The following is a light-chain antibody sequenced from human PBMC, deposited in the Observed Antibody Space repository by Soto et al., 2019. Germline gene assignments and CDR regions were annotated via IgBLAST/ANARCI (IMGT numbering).Light chain of an antibody. CDR3: QQRSDCPST. V-gene: IGKV3-11*01. CDR2: DAS. CDR1: QSVSSY. J-gene: IGKJ4*01. Sequence: EIVLTRSPATLSLSPGERATLSCRASQSVSSYLAWYQQKPGQAPRLLIYDASNRATGIPARFSGSGSGTDFTLTISSLEPDDFAVYYCQQRSDCPSTFGGGTKVQIK.